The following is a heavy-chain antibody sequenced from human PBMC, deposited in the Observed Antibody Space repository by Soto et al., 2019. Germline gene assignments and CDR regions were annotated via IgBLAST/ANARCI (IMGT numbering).Heavy chain of an antibody. D-gene: IGHD3-16*01. Sequence: ESGGGLVQPGGSLRLSCAASGFTVSSNYMSWVRQAPGKGLEWVSVIYSGGSTYYADSVKGRFTISRDNSKNTLYLQMNSLRAEDTAVNYCARDGGIPGYYYYYYGMDVWGQGTTVTVSS. CDR3: ARDGGIPGYYYYYYGMDV. CDR1: GFTVSSNY. CDR2: IYSGGST. J-gene: IGHJ6*02. V-gene: IGHV3-66*01.